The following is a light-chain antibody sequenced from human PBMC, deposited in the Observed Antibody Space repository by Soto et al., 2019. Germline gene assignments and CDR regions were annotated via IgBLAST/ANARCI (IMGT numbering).Light chain of an antibody. Sequence: QSVLTQPASVSGSPGRSITISCTGTSSDVGGYDFVSWYQQHPGQAPKLMIYEVTNRPSGVSNRFSGSKSANTASLIISGLQAEDEADYYCSSYTSSSTLLYVFGTGTKVTVL. CDR3: SSYTSSSTLLYV. CDR2: EVT. CDR1: SSDVGGYDF. J-gene: IGLJ1*01. V-gene: IGLV2-14*01.